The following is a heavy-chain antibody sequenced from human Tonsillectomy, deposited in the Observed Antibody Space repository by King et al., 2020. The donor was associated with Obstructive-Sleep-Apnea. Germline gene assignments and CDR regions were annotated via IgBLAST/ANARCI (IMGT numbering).Heavy chain of an antibody. V-gene: IGHV3-30*04. CDR1: GFTFSSYP. CDR3: ARNPGGEYGGVFDS. J-gene: IGHJ4*02. D-gene: IGHD3-16*01. Sequence: VQLVESGGGVVQPGRSLRLSCVASGFTFSSYPMHWVRQGPGKGLEWVAVLSYDGSNKYYADSVKGRFTISRDNSKNTLCLQMNSLRSEDTAVYYCARNPGGEYGGVFDSWGQGTLVTVSS. CDR2: LSYDGSNK.